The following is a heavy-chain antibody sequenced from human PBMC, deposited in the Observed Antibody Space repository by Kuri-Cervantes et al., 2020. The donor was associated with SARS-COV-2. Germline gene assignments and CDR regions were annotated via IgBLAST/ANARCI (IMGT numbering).Heavy chain of an antibody. CDR1: GFTFSDHY. Sequence: GGSLRLSCAASGFTFSDHYMDWVRQAPGKGLEWVGRTRNKANSYTTEYAASVKGRFTISRDDSKNSLYLQMNSLKTEDTAVYYCARGNYYDSGGYFYYYGMDVWGQGTTVTVSS. CDR3: ARGNYYDSGGYFYYYGMDV. J-gene: IGHJ6*02. CDR2: TRNKANSYTT. D-gene: IGHD3-22*01. V-gene: IGHV3-72*01.